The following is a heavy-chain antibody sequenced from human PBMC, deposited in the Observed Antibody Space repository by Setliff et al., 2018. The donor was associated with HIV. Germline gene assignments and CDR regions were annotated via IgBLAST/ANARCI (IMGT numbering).Heavy chain of an antibody. CDR2: IHHSGTT. V-gene: IGHV4-38-2*01. J-gene: IGHJ4*02. CDR3: ARVPHRVVGTTTLLYHFDY. D-gene: IGHD1-26*01. Sequence: SEILSLTCAVSGYSISSGYYWAWIRQSPGKGLDWIGSIHHSGTTYYNPSLKSRVTISVDTTTNQVSLQVNSVTAVDTAVYYCARVPHRVVGTTTLLYHFDYWGLGTLVTVA. CDR1: GYSISSGYY.